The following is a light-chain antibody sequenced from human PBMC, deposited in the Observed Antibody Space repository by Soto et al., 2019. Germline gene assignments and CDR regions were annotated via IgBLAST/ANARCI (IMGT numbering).Light chain of an antibody. Sequence: QSVLIQPPSESGTPGQRATISCSGTSFNIGSNPVNWFQQLPGTAPKLLIYSNNQRPSGVPDRFSGSRSGTSASLAINGLQSDDEADYYCGSWDDSRNGWVFGGGTKLTVL. CDR3: GSWDDSRNGWV. V-gene: IGLV1-44*01. CDR1: SFNIGSNP. CDR2: SNN. J-gene: IGLJ3*02.